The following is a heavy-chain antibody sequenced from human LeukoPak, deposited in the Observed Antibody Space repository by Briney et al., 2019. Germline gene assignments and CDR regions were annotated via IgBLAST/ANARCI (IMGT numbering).Heavy chain of an antibody. J-gene: IGHJ4*02. CDR3: AREQPYYYDSSGTALMAEIKYYFDY. Sequence: QTGGSLRLSCAASGFTFDDYAMHWVRQAPGKGLEWVSGISWNSGSIGYADSVKGRFTISRDNAKNSLYLQMNSLRAEDTGVYYCAREQPYYYDSSGTALMAEIKYYFDYWGQGTLVTVSS. D-gene: IGHD3-22*01. V-gene: IGHV3-9*01. CDR1: GFTFDDYA. CDR2: ISWNSGSI.